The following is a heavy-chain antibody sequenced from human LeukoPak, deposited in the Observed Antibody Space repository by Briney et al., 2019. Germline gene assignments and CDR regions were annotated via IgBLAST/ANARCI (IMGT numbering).Heavy chain of an antibody. Sequence: SETLSLTCTVSGGSITNYYWAWIRQPPGKGLEWIGNIYYTGGTKYNPSLRSRVTISVDTSKNQLSLKLSSVTAADTAVYYCARQAGAIDYWGQGTLVTVSS. D-gene: IGHD1-26*01. V-gene: IGHV4-59*08. CDR3: ARQAGAIDY. CDR1: GGSITNYY. J-gene: IGHJ4*02. CDR2: IYYTGGT.